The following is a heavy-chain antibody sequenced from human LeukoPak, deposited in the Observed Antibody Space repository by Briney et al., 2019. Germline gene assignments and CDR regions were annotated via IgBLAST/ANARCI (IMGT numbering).Heavy chain of an antibody. Sequence: PSQTLSLTCTVSGGSISSYYWSWIRQPPGKGLEWIGYIYTSGSTNYNPSLKSRVTISVDTSKNQFSLKLSSVTAADTAVYYCARTDFWSGYYTLWGQGTLVTVSS. CDR2: IYTSGST. D-gene: IGHD3-3*01. V-gene: IGHV4-4*09. J-gene: IGHJ4*02. CDR1: GGSISSYY. CDR3: ARTDFWSGYYTL.